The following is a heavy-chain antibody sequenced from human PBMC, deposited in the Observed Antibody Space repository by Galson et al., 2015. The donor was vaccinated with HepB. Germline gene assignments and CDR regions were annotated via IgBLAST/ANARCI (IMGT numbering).Heavy chain of an antibody. CDR2: ITYSGGIT. Sequence: SLRLSCAASGFTFSSYAMSWVRQAPGKGLEWVSGITYSGGITYYADSVKGRFTISRDNSQNTLYLQMNSLRAEDTALYSCAKKGITMPSGMDVWGQGTAVTVSS. D-gene: IGHD3-10*01. CDR3: AKKGITMPSGMDV. J-gene: IGHJ6*02. CDR1: GFTFSSYA. V-gene: IGHV3-23*01.